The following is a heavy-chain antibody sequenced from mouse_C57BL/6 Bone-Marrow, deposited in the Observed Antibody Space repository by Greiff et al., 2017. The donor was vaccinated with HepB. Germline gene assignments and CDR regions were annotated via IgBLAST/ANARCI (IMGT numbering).Heavy chain of an antibody. Sequence: QVQLQQPGAELVRPGSSVKLSCKASGYTFTSYWMHWVKQRPIQGLEWIGNIDPSDSETHYNQKFKDKATLTVDKSSSTAYMQLSSLTSEDSAVYYCASRHFYSNYSYAMDYWGQGTSVTVSS. V-gene: IGHV1-52*01. CDR1: GYTFTSYW. D-gene: IGHD2-5*01. CDR2: IDPSDSET. CDR3: ASRHFYSNYSYAMDY. J-gene: IGHJ4*01.